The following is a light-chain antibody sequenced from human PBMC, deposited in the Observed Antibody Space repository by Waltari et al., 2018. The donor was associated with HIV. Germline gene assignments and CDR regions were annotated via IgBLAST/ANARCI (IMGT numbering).Light chain of an antibody. CDR3: QKYNSALT. V-gene: IGKV1-27*01. Sequence: KMTQSPSSLSAFVVDRVNITCRASQGVYNYLAWYQQRPGKPLNLLIYTASISQSGVPSRFIGSGSGTDFTLTITSLQPEDVATYYCQKYNSALTFGGGTKVEV. CDR1: QGVYNY. CDR2: TAS. J-gene: IGKJ4*01.